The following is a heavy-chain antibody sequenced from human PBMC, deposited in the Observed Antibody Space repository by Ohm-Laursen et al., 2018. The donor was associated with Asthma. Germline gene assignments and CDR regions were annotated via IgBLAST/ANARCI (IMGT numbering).Heavy chain of an antibody. V-gene: IGHV1-18*04. D-gene: IGHD2-15*01. CDR1: GYTFTSYG. CDR3: ARVSCNDDICYSLFYN. CDR2: ISAKNGNT. J-gene: IGHJ4*02. Sequence: ASVKVSCKASGYTFTSYGFSWVRQAPGQGLEWMGWISAKNGNTDFTQKLQGRVTLTTDTSTSTAYMEVRSLTSDDTAVYYCARVSCNDDICYSLFYNWGQGTLVTVSS.